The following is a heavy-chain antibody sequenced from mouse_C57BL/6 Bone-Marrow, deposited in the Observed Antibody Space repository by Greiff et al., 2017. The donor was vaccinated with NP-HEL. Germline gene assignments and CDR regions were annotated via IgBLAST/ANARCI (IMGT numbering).Heavy chain of an antibody. CDR2: FHPYNDDT. J-gene: IGHJ4*01. CDR1: GYTFTTYP. D-gene: IGHD4-1*01. V-gene: IGHV1-47*01. Sequence: VQGVESGAELVKPGASVKMSCKASGYTFTTYPIEWMKQNHGKSLEWIGNFHPYNDDTKYNEKFKGKATLTVEKSSSTVYLELSRLTSDDSAVYYCARGGGTGYAMDYWGQGTSVTVSS. CDR3: ARGGGTGYAMDY.